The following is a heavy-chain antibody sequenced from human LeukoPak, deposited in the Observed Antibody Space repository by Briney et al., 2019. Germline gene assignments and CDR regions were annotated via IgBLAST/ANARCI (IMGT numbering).Heavy chain of an antibody. CDR2: IRSKAYGGTT. D-gene: IGHD1-1*01. J-gene: IGHJ5*02. Sequence: GGSLRLSCTASGFTFGDYAMSWVRQAPGKGLEWVGFIRSKAYGGTTEYAASVKGRSTILRDDSKSIAYLQMNSLKTEDTAVYYCTRSTRGPNWFDPWGQGTLVTVSS. CDR3: TRSTRGPNWFDP. V-gene: IGHV3-49*04. CDR1: GFTFGDYA.